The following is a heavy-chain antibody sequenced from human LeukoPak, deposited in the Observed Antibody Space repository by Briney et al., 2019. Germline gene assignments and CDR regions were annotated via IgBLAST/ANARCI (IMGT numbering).Heavy chain of an antibody. D-gene: IGHD6-13*01. Sequence: ESSETLSLTCTVSSGPISHYYWSWIRQPPGKGLEWIGHVYDSDRTYYNPSLQSRATMSVDTSNNQFSLKLTSVTAADTAVYYCATGPGYSSSWYPTWGQGTLVTVSS. CDR1: SGPISHYY. CDR3: ATGPGYSSSWYPT. CDR2: VYDSDRT. J-gene: IGHJ5*02. V-gene: IGHV4-59*01.